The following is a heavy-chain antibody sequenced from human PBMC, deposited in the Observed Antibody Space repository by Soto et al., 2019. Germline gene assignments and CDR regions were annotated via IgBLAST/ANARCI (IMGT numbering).Heavy chain of an antibody. CDR2: IYPGDSDT. J-gene: IGHJ3*01. D-gene: IGHD4-17*01. V-gene: IGHV5-51*01. Sequence: GESLKISCKGSGYSFTSYWIGWVRQMPGKGLEWMGIIYPGDSDTTYSPSFQGQVTISADKSISTAYLQWSSLKASDTAMYYCARDLAYGGNSEDSDVWGQGTMVTV. CDR3: ARDLAYGGNSEDSDV. CDR1: GYSFTSYW.